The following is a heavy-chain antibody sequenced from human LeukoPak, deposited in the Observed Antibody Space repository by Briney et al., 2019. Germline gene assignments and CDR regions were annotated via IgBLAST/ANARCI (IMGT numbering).Heavy chain of an antibody. Sequence: SETLSLTCTVSGGSISSSSYYWGWIRQPPGKGLEWIGSIYYSGSTYYNPSLKSRVTISVDTSKNQFSLKLSSVTAADTAVYYCARGLHKGIAVPKDAFDIWGQGTMVTVSS. D-gene: IGHD6-19*01. CDR3: ARGLHKGIAVPKDAFDI. V-gene: IGHV4-39*07. CDR2: IYYSGST. CDR1: GGSISSSSYY. J-gene: IGHJ3*02.